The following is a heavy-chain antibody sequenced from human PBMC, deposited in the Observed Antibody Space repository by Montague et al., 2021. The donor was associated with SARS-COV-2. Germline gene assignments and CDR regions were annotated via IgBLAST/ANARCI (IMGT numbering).Heavy chain of an antibody. CDR1: GFTFSSYA. D-gene: IGHD4-17*01. CDR3: AETLMTTVTTWAFDI. V-gene: IGHV3-23*01. CDR2: ISGSGGST. J-gene: IGHJ3*02. Sequence: SLRLSCAAPGFTFSSYAMSWARQAPGKGLEWVSAISGSGGSTYYADSVKGRFTISRDNSKNTLYLQMNSLRAEDTAVYYCAETLMTTVTTWAFDIWGQGTMVTVSS.